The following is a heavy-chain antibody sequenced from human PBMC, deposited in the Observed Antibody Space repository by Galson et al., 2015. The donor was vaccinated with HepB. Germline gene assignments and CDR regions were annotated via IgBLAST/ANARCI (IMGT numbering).Heavy chain of an antibody. D-gene: IGHD6-6*01. CDR1: GFTFSNAW. Sequence: SLRLSCAASGFTFSNAWMNWVRQAPGKGLEWVGRIKSKTDGGTTDYAAPVKGRFTISRDDSKNTLYLQMNSLKTEDTAVYYCTTDLEYSSSQDYYYYMDVWGKGTTVTVSS. CDR2: IKSKTDGGTT. CDR3: TTDLEYSSSQDYYYYMDV. V-gene: IGHV3-15*07. J-gene: IGHJ6*03.